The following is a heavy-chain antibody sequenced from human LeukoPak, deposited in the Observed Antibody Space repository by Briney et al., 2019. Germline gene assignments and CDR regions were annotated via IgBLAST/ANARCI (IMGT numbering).Heavy chain of an antibody. CDR1: GFTFSSYA. D-gene: IGHD4-17*01. J-gene: IGHJ3*02. Sequence: PGGSLRLSCAASGFTFSSYAMSWVRQAPGKGLEWVSAISGSGGSTYYADSVKGRFTISRDNAKNSLYLQMNSLRAEDTAMYYCARLDYGDYVRRGTFDIWGQGTMVTVSS. CDR2: ISGSGGST. CDR3: ARLDYGDYVRRGTFDI. V-gene: IGHV3-23*01.